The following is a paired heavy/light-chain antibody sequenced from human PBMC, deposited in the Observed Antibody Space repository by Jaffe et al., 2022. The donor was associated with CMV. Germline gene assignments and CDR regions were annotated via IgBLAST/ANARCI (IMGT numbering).Light chain of an antibody. V-gene: IGLV1-40*01. Sequence: QSVLTQPPSVSGAPGQRVTISCTGSSSNIGARYDVHWYQQLPGAAPKLLIYDNNSRPSGVPDRFSGSKSGTSASLAISGLQAEDEADYYCQSYDGLADSVVFGGGTKLTVL. J-gene: IGLJ2*01. CDR2: DNN. CDR3: QSYDGLADSVV. CDR1: SSNIGARYD.
Heavy chain of an antibody. CDR3: ARTFRRVAPSDY. D-gene: IGHD2-15*01. CDR1: GYSFTTYW. CDR2: IFPGDSDA. Sequence: EVQLVQSGAEVKKPGESLKISCKGSGYSFTTYWIGWVRQMPGKGLEWMGIIFPGDSDARYSPSFQGHVTISADKSLTTAYLQWNNLKTSDTAIYYCARTFRRVAPSDYWGQGTLVTVSS. J-gene: IGHJ4*02. V-gene: IGHV5-51*01.